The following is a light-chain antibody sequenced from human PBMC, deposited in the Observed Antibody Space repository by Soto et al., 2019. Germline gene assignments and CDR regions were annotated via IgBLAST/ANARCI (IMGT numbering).Light chain of an antibody. V-gene: IGLV2-14*03. CDR1: SSDIGGHNY. CDR3: SSFTSTNTWV. Sequence: QSALTQPASVSGSPGQSITISCTGTSSDIGGHNYVSWFQQHPGKAPKLMIYEVTNRPSGVSDRFSGSKSGNTASLTISGLQAEDEAHYFCSSFTSTNTWVFGGGTKLTVL. J-gene: IGLJ3*02. CDR2: EVT.